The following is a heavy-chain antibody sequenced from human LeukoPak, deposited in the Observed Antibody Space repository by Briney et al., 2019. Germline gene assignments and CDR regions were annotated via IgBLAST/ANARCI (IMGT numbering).Heavy chain of an antibody. J-gene: IGHJ4*02. D-gene: IGHD6-6*01. CDR1: GIIFSEFG. V-gene: IGHV3-23*01. CDR2: VLGSGVPT. Sequence: GGSLRLSCAASGIIFSEFGMSWVRQAPGKGREWVATVLGSGVPTYYAESVQGRFTISRDNSKNTVYLQMDSLRPEDMAVYYCVKDKSSSSSAGLKYYFDYWGQGTLVTVSS. CDR3: VKDKSSSSSAGLKYYFDY.